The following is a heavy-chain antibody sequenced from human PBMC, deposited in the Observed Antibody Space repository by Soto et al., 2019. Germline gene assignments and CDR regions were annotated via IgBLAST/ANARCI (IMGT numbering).Heavy chain of an antibody. D-gene: IGHD1-26*01. J-gene: IGHJ4*02. CDR3: TRGLDRAKLGY. V-gene: IGHV4-31*03. CDR1: DGSIDSGSYY. Sequence: PSETLSLTCTVSDGSIDSGSYYRSWVRQYPGKGLEWIGSIHYSGSIYYRPSLRSRLTMSADTSKNQFYLKLSSVTVADTAVYYCTRGLDRAKLGYWGQG. CDR2: IHYSGSI.